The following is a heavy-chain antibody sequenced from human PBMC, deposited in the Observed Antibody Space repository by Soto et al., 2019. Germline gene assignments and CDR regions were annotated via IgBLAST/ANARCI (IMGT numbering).Heavy chain of an antibody. D-gene: IGHD2-2*01. Sequence: QVQLVESGGGLVKPGGSLRLSCAASGFTFSDYYLSWIRQAPGQGLEWVSYISSSGSTIYYADSVKGRFTISRDNAKHSLYLQMNSLRAEDTAVYYCARADRWGFYQLYVGGYFDYWGQGTLVTVSS. CDR1: GFTFSDYY. CDR3: ARADRWGFYQLYVGGYFDY. V-gene: IGHV3-11*01. J-gene: IGHJ4*02. CDR2: ISSSGSTI.